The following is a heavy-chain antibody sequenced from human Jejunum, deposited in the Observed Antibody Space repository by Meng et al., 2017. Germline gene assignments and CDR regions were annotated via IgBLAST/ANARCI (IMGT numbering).Heavy chain of an antibody. CDR1: GFTFSPYV. D-gene: IGHD4-23*01. CDR2: TSDSGRNT. CDR3: AKNGGFQSYAGNDY. V-gene: IGHV3-23*04. Sequence: EVQLVVSGGGLAQPGGSLRLSCAASGFTFSPYVMSWVRQPPGKGLEWVSATSDSGRNTYHADSVKGRFTISRDNSKNTLYLQMNSLRAEDTAVYYCAKNGGFQSYAGNDYWGQGTLVTVSS. J-gene: IGHJ4*02.